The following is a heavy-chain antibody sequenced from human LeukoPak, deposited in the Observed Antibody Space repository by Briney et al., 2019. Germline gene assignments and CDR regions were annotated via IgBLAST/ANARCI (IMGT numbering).Heavy chain of an antibody. J-gene: IGHJ1*01. Sequence: ASVKVSCMVSGYTFTDYYMHWVQQAPGKGLEWMGLVDPEDGETIYAEKFQGRVTITADTSTDTAYMELSSLRSEDTAVYYCATGMASSGWGLVDWGQGTLVTVSS. D-gene: IGHD6-19*01. V-gene: IGHV1-69-2*01. CDR3: ATGMASSGWGLVD. CDR1: GYTFTDYY. CDR2: VDPEDGET.